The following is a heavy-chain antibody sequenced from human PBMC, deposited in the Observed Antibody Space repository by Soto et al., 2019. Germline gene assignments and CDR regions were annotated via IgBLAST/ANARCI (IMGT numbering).Heavy chain of an antibody. CDR3: ARACSSNSCYDVFDY. Sequence: QVQLQESGPGLLKPSETLSLTCTVSGGSISSYYWSWIRQPAGKGLGWIGRIYTSGNTNYNPSLKSRVTMSVDTSKNQFSLKLSSVTAADTAVYYCARACSSNSCYDVFDYWGQGTLVTVSS. CDR2: IYTSGNT. D-gene: IGHD2-2*01. CDR1: GGSISSYY. J-gene: IGHJ4*02. V-gene: IGHV4-4*07.